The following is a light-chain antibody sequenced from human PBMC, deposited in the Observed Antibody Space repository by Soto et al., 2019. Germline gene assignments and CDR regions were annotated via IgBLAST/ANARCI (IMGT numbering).Light chain of an antibody. J-gene: IGKJ4*01. V-gene: IGKV4-1*01. CDR1: QSMLYRSNGKEY. CDR2: WAS. Sequence: DIVMTQSTYSLSVSLGERATINCKSSQSMLYRSNGKEYLAWYRQKPGQPPKLLIYWASARESGVPDRFSGSGSGTDFTLTISSLQAEDGAVYYCQQFFTTPLTFGGGTKVDI. CDR3: QQFFTTPLT.